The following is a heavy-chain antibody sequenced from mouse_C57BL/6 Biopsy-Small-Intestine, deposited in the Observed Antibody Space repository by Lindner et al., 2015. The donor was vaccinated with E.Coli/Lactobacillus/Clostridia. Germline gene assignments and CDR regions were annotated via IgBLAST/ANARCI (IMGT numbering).Heavy chain of an antibody. CDR3: ARRGRESYTMDD. CDR2: ISSGSGTI. CDR1: GFIFSDFG. J-gene: IGHJ4*01. V-gene: IGHV5-17*01. Sequence: VQLQESGGGLVKPGGSLKLSCAASGFIFSDFGMLWVRQAPEKGLEWIAYISSGSGTINYADTLKGRFTISRDNAKNTLLLQMTSLRSEDTAMYYCARRGRESYTMDDWGQGTSVIVSS.